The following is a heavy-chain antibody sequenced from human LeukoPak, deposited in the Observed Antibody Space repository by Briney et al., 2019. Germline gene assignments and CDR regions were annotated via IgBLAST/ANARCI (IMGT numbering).Heavy chain of an antibody. J-gene: IGHJ4*02. CDR3: ARVDYYGSGSYDY. V-gene: IGHV1-2*02. D-gene: IGHD3-10*01. CDR1: GYTFTGYY. Sequence: ASVKVSCKASGYTFTGYYIHWVRQAPGQGLEWMGWINPNSGGTNYPQKFQGRVTMTRDTSISTAYMELSGLRSDDTAVYYCARVDYYGSGSYDYWGQGTLVTVSS. CDR2: INPNSGGT.